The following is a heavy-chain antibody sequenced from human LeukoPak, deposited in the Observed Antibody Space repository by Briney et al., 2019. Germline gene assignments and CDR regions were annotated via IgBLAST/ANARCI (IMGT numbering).Heavy chain of an antibody. CDR3: ARDVIEEYQYQYRGGRCFDY. D-gene: IGHD2/OR15-2a*01. CDR1: GFTFSRYA. V-gene: IGHV3-30*01. J-gene: IGHJ4*02. CDR2: ITYEGAIK. Sequence: GTSLRLSCAASGFTFSRYAMHWVRLAPGKGLEWVAVITYEGAIKNYADSVKGRFTVSRDNSKNTLYLQMDGLRPEDTATYYCARDVIEEYQYQYRGGRCFDYWGQGSLDTVSS.